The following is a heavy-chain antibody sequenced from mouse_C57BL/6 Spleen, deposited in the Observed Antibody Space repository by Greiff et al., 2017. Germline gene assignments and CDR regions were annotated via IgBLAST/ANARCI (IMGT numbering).Heavy chain of an antibody. CDR3: ARSNYGSSFEGY. V-gene: IGHV1-19*01. CDR1: GYTFTDYY. Sequence: EVKLQESGPVLVKPGASVKMSCKASGYTFTDYYMNWVKQSHGKSLEWIGVINPYNGGTSYNQKFKGKATLTVDKSSSTAYMELNSLTSEDSAVYYCARSNYGSSFEGYWGQGTLVTVSA. J-gene: IGHJ3*01. CDR2: INPYNGGT. D-gene: IGHD1-1*01.